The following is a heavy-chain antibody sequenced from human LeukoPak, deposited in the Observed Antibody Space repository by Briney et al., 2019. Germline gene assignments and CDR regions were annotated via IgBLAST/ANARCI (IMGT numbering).Heavy chain of an antibody. D-gene: IGHD3-10*01. V-gene: IGHV1-18*01. CDR2: ISAYNGNT. CDR3: ARAEGYYGSGSYRYYFHF. Sequence: AAVKVSCKASGYTFTSYGISRVRQAPGQGREGMGWISAYNGNTNYAQKLQGRVTMTTDTSTSTAYMELRSLRSDHTALYYCARAEGYYGSGSYRYYFHFWGQGHLVPVSS. CDR1: GYTFTSYG. J-gene: IGHJ4*02.